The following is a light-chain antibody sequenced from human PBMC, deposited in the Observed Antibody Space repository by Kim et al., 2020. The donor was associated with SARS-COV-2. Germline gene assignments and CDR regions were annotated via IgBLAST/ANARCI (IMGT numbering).Light chain of an antibody. CDR2: PAS. Sequence: SAAVGGRVTITCRASQDISGWLAWYQQRPGEAPKLLIFPASTLQSGVPSRFSDSGSGTDFTRTISGLQPEDFATYYCQQATGFPFTFGGGTKLEI. J-gene: IGKJ4*01. CDR1: QDISGW. CDR3: QQATGFPFT. V-gene: IGKV1-12*01.